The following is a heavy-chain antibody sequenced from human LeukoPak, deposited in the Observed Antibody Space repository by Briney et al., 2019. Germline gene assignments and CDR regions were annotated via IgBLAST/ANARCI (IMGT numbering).Heavy chain of an antibody. CDR1: GGTFSSYT. J-gene: IGHJ6*02. CDR3: ARGGYGSGSFYYYYGMDV. Sequence: SVKVSCKASGGTFSSYTISWVRQAPGQGLEWMGRIIPILGIANYAQKFQGRVTITADKSTSTAYMELSSLRSEDTAVYDCARGGYGSGSFYYYYGMDVWGQGTTVTVAS. D-gene: IGHD3-10*01. V-gene: IGHV1-69*02. CDR2: IIPILGIA.